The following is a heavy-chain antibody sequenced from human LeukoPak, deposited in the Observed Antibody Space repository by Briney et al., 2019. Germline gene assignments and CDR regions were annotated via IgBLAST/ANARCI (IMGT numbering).Heavy chain of an antibody. D-gene: IGHD2-2*01. Sequence: SETLFLTCAVYGGSFSGYYWSWIRQPPGKGLEWIGEINHSGSTNYNPSLKSRVTISVDTSKNQFSLKLSSVTAADTAVYYCARPQRYCSSTSCYWSAFDIWGQGTMVTVSS. CDR2: INHSGST. J-gene: IGHJ3*02. V-gene: IGHV4-34*01. CDR3: ARPQRYCSSTSCYWSAFDI. CDR1: GGSFSGYY.